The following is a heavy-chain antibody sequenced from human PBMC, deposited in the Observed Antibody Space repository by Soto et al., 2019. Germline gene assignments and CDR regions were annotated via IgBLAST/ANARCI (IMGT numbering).Heavy chain of an antibody. Sequence: GGSLRLSCAASGFTFSSYAMSWVRQAPGKGLEWVSAISGSGGSTYYADSVKGRFTISRDNSKNTLYLQMNSLRAEDTAVYYCVKVREGVVVVAANAFDIWGQGTMVTVSS. CDR3: VKVREGVVVVAANAFDI. V-gene: IGHV3-23*01. CDR1: GFTFSSYA. D-gene: IGHD2-15*01. J-gene: IGHJ3*02. CDR2: ISGSGGST.